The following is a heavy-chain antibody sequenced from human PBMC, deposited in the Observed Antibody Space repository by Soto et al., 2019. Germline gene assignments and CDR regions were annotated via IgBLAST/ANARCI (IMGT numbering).Heavy chain of an antibody. J-gene: IGHJ4*02. CDR2: ISYDGSNK. CDR3: AKDQGSGWYMDFDY. V-gene: IGHV3-30*18. CDR1: GFTFSSYG. Sequence: QVQLVESGGGVVQPGRSLRLSCAASGFTFSSYGMHWVRQAPGKGLEWVAVISYDGSNKYYADSVKGRFTISRDNSKNTLYLQMNSLRAEDTAVYYCAKDQGSGWYMDFDYWGQGTLVTVSS. D-gene: IGHD6-19*01.